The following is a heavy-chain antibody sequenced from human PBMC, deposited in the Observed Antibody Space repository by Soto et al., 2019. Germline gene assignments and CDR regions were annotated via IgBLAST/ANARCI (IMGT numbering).Heavy chain of an antibody. V-gene: IGHV1-69*12. CDR1: GGTFSSYA. D-gene: IGHD2-2*01. J-gene: IGHJ6*02. CDR3: ARHSCRGRYFMSTSCYGYYYGMDV. Sequence: QVQLVQSGAEVKKPGSSVKVSCKASGGTFSSYAISWVRQAHGHGREWLGGIIPIFGTADYAQKFQGRVTITADESTSTAYMERGRLSSEETAVYYWARHSCRGRYFMSTSCYGYYYGMDVWGQGTTVTVSS. CDR2: IIPIFGTA.